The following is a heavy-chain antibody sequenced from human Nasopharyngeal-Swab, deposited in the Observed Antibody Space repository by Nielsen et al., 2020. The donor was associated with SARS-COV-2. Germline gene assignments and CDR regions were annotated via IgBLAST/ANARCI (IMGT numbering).Heavy chain of an antibody. CDR2: ISSSGNTL. CDR1: GFTFSSYE. J-gene: IGHJ4*02. CDR3: AREGYGDSSFYFDY. D-gene: IGHD4-17*01. V-gene: IGHV3-48*03. Sequence: GESLKISCAASGFTFSSYEMNWVRQAPGKGLEWVSYISSSGNTLYYADSVKGRFTVPRDNAKNSLFLHLGSLRAEDTAVYYCAREGYGDSSFYFDYWGQGTLVTVSS.